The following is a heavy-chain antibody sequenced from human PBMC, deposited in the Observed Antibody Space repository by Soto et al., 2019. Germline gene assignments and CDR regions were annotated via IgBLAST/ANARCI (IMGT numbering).Heavy chain of an antibody. J-gene: IGHJ4*02. CDR1: GGSFSGYY. CDR3: AVRIAAAGTGYIDY. V-gene: IGHV4-34*01. CDR2: INHSGST. D-gene: IGHD6-13*01. Sequence: QVQLQQWGAGLLKPSETLSLTCAVYGGSFSGYYWSWIRQPPGKGLEGIGEINHSGSTNYNPSLKSRVTISVDTSKNQFSLKLSSVTAADTAVYYCAVRIAAAGTGYIDYWGQGTLVTVSS.